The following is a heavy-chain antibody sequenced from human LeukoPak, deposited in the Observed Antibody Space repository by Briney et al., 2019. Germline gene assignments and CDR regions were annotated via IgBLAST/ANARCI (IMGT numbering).Heavy chain of an antibody. CDR1: GGSISSYY. CDR3: ARHVSGSFAMDV. V-gene: IGHV4-59*08. D-gene: IGHD2-15*01. Sequence: SETLSLTCTVSGGSISSYYWSWIRQPPGKGLEWIGYIYYSGNTNYSPSLKSRVTISVDTSKNQFSLKLSSVTAADTAVYYCARHVSGSFAMDVWGQGTTATVSS. CDR2: IYYSGNT. J-gene: IGHJ6*02.